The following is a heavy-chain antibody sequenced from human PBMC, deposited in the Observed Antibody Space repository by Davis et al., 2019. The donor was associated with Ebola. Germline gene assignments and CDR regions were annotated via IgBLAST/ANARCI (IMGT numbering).Heavy chain of an antibody. CDR2: ISSSCSYI. D-gene: IGHD1-26*01. V-gene: IGHV3-21*01. CDR1: GFTFTSYS. Sequence: GESLKISCAASGFTFTSYSMNWVRQAPGKGLEWVSSISSSCSYIYYADSVKGRFTISRDNAKNSLYLQMNSLRAEDTAVYYCARDRGFFWFDPWGQGTLVTVSS. J-gene: IGHJ5*02. CDR3: ARDRGFFWFDP.